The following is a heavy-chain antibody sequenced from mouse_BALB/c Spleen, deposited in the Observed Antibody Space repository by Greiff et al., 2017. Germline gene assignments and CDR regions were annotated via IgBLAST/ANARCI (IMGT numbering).Heavy chain of an antibody. J-gene: IGHJ3*01. V-gene: IGHV1S135*01. CDR3: ARSGYDYDEFAY. CDR1: GYSFTGYN. CDR2: IDPYNGGT. D-gene: IGHD2-4*01. Sequence: VQLKQSGPELGKPGASVKISCKASGYSFTGYNMYWVKQSHRKSLEWIGYIDPYNGGTSYNQKSKGKATLTVDKSSSTAYMHLNSLTSEDSAIYYCARSGYDYDEFAYWGQGTLVTVSA.